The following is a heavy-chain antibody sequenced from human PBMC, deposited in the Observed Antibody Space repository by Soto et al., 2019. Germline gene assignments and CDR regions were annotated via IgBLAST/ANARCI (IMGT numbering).Heavy chain of an antibody. CDR1: GFTFSDYY. V-gene: IGHV3-11*05. Sequence: QVQLVESGGGLVKPGGSLRISCAASGFTFSDYYMSWIRQAPGKGLEWVSYISSSSSYTNYADSVKGRFTISRDNAKNSLYLQMNSLRAEDTAVYYCARWSTVNYFDYWGQGTLVTVSS. CDR3: ARWSTVNYFDY. CDR2: ISSSSSYT. J-gene: IGHJ4*02. D-gene: IGHD3-16*02.